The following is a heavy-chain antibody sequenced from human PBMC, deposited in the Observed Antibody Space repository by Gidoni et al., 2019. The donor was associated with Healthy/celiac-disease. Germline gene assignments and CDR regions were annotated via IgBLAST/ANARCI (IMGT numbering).Heavy chain of an antibody. CDR1: GFTFSSYA. V-gene: IGHV3-23*01. CDR3: ASHQYSGSSGNYYYGMDV. J-gene: IGHJ6*02. Sequence: EVQLLESGGGLVQPGGSLRLSCAASGFTFSSYAMSWVRQAPGKGLEWVSAISGSGGSTYYADSVKGRFTISRDNSKNTLYLQMNSLRAEDTAVYYCASHQYSGSSGNYYYGMDVWGQGTTVTVSS. D-gene: IGHD1-26*01. CDR2: ISGSGGST.